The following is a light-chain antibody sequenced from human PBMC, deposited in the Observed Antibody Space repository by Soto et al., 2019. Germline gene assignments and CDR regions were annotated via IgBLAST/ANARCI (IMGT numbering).Light chain of an antibody. CDR1: QDISNY. J-gene: IGKJ4*01. Sequence: DIQMTQSPSSLSASVGDRVTITCQASQDISNYLNWYQQKPGKAPKLLIYDASNLETGVPSRFSGSGSGTAFTFTISSLQPEDIATYYCQQYDNLPFGGGTKVEIK. CDR3: QQYDNLP. CDR2: DAS. V-gene: IGKV1-33*01.